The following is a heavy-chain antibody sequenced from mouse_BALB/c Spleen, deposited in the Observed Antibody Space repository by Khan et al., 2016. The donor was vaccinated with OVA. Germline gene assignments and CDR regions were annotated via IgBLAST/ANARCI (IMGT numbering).Heavy chain of an antibody. Sequence: EVELVESGGDLVKPGGSLTLSCAASGFTFSNYDISWVRQTPDKRLEWVASITNGGSYTYYPDSVKGRFTISSDNAKSHLYLQMSSLRSEDTAMYYRASGVYDEAWFAYRGQGTLVTVSA. V-gene: IGHV5-6*01. J-gene: IGHJ3*01. D-gene: IGHD2-12*01. CDR2: ITNGGSYT. CDR3: ASGVYDEAWFAY. CDR1: GFTFSNYD.